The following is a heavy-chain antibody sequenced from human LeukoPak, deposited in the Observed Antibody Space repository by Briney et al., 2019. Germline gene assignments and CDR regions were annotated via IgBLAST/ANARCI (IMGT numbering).Heavy chain of an antibody. CDR3: ARPKAYYYDSSGPGWFDP. CDR1: GVSISSSSYY. CDR2: IYYSGST. D-gene: IGHD3-22*01. V-gene: IGHV4-39*01. J-gene: IGHJ5*02. Sequence: PSETLSLTCTVSGVSISSSSYYWGWLRQPPGKGLEWIGSIYYSGSTYYNPSLKSRFTISVDTSKNQFSLKLSSVTAADTAVYYCARPKAYYYDSSGPGWFDPWGQGTLVTVSS.